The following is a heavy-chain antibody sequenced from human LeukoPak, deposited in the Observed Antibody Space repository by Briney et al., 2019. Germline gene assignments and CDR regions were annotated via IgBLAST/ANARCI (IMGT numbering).Heavy chain of an antibody. Sequence: TGGSLRLSCAASGFTFSSYGMHWVRQAPGKGLVYVSRINSDGSSANYADSVQGRFTISRDNAKNTLYLEMNSLRADDTAVYYCARPVTGTYAPLEYWGQGTLVTVSS. J-gene: IGHJ4*02. CDR1: GFTFSSYG. CDR3: ARPVTGTYAPLEY. CDR2: INSDGSSA. D-gene: IGHD1-1*01. V-gene: IGHV3-74*01.